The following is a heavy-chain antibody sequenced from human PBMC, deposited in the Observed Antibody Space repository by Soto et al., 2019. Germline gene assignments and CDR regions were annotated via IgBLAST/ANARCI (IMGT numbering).Heavy chain of an antibody. Sequence: SETLSLTCTFSGGSISSGGYYWSWIRQHPGKGLEWIGYIYYSGSTYYNPSLKSRVTISVDTSKNQFSLKLSSVIAADTAVYYCARGLYYDILTGYFDYWGQGTLVTVSS. J-gene: IGHJ4*02. V-gene: IGHV4-31*03. CDR1: GGSISSGGYY. CDR2: IYYSGST. D-gene: IGHD3-9*01. CDR3: ARGLYYDILTGYFDY.